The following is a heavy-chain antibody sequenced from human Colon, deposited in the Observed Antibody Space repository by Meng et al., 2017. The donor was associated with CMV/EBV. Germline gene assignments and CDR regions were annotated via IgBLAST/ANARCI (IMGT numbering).Heavy chain of an antibody. Sequence: AAAGFIFGNDARSWVRQAPGKGLEWVSTITGSGDGTYYADSVKGRFTISRDTSRNTLSLQMNSLRADDTAIYYCAKGRGLGASASNYWGQGTLVTVSS. CDR1: GFIFGNDA. J-gene: IGHJ4*02. V-gene: IGHV3-23*01. D-gene: IGHD1-26*01. CDR2: ITGSGDGT. CDR3: AKGRGLGASASNY.